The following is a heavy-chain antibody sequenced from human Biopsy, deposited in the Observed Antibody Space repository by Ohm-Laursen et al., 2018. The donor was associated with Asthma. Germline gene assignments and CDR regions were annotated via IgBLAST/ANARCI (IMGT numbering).Heavy chain of an antibody. CDR2: IPYDGGNK. D-gene: IGHD4-23*01. CDR3: ARTHERWTSIQDDALDI. V-gene: IGHV3-30*03. J-gene: IGHJ3*02. Sequence: SLRLSCTASGFTFSIYDIHWVRQAPGKGLEWVAVIPYDGGNKFYGDSVKGRFTLSRDNSRNTLYLQMNSLRVEDTAIYYCARTHERWTSIQDDALDIWGRGTMVIVSS. CDR1: GFTFSIYD.